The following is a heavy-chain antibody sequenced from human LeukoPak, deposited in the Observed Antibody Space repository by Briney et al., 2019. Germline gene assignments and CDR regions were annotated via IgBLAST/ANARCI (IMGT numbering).Heavy chain of an antibody. CDR3: ARNGRGGSGSYFDY. V-gene: IGHV1-18*01. CDR2: ISGYSGNT. D-gene: IGHD3-10*01. CDR1: GFTFTSYG. Sequence: ASVRVSCKASGFTFTSYGFSWVRQAPGQGFEWMGWISGYSGNTNSAQKLQGRVTMTTDTSTSTVYMELRSLRPDDTAVHYCARNGRGGSGSYFDYWGQGTLVTVPS. J-gene: IGHJ4*02.